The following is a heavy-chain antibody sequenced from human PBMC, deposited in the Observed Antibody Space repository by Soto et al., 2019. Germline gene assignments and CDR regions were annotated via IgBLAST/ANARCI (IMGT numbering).Heavy chain of an antibody. CDR2: ISYDGTYK. V-gene: IGHV3-30-3*01. CDR3: ARGGGYDFFDY. CDR1: GFIISGYA. Sequence: QVQLVESGGGVVQPGRSLRLSCAASGFIISGYAMHWVRQAPGKGLEWVSLISYDGTYKYYAASVKGRFTMSRDKSKNTLYLQMNSLRAEDTAVFYCARGGGYDFFDYWGQGTLVTVSS. J-gene: IGHJ4*02. D-gene: IGHD5-12*01.